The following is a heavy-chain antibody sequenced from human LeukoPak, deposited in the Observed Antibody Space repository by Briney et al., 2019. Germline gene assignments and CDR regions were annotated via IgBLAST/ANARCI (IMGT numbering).Heavy chain of an antibody. J-gene: IGHJ4*02. Sequence: ASVKVSCKASGYTFTSYGISWVRQAPGQGLEWMGWISAYNGNTNYAQKLQGRVTMTTDTSTSTAYMELRSLRSDDTAVYYCARDPTRYCSSTSCHDFDYWGQGTLVTVSS. CDR3: ARDPTRYCSSTSCHDFDY. CDR1: GYTFTSYG. V-gene: IGHV1-18*01. CDR2: ISAYNGNT. D-gene: IGHD2-2*01.